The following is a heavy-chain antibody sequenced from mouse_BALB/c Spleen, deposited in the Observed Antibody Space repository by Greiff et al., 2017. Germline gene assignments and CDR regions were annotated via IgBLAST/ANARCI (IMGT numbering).Heavy chain of an antibody. D-gene: IGHD1-1*01. CDR1: GYTFSSYW. Sequence: VQLQQSGAELMKPGASVKISCKATGYTFSSYWIEWVKQRPGHGLEWIGEILPGSGSTNYNEKFKGKATFTADTSSNTAYMQLSSLTSEDSAVYYCARNPSAVVEDYLDYWGQGTTVTVSS. V-gene: IGHV1-9*01. CDR3: ARNPSAVVEDYLDY. J-gene: IGHJ2*01. CDR2: ILPGSGST.